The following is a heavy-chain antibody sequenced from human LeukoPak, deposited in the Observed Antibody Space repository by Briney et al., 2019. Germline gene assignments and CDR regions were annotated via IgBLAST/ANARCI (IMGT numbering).Heavy chain of an antibody. D-gene: IGHD5-18*01. V-gene: IGHV3-49*03. CDR3: SRDSYGHDPRNSFDY. CDR2: ISGKAYGGTT. CDR1: GFTLGDSS. Sequence: PGGSQRLSCIASGFTLGDSSVSWFRQAPGKELEWVGFISGKAYGGTTEYAASVKGRFTISRDDSKSIAYLQMNSLKTEDTAVYYCSRDSYGHDPRNSFDYWGQGTLVTVSS. J-gene: IGHJ4*02.